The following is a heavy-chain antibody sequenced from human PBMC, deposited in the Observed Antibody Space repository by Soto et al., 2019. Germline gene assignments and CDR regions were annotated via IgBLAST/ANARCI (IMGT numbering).Heavy chain of an antibody. V-gene: IGHV3-30*18. Sequence: ESGGGVVQPGRSLRLSCAASGFSFTSYGIHWVRQAPGKGLVWVAAISYDGGREYYGDSLKGRFTISRDNSKNTVYLQMSSLRAEDTAVYYCAKGRVAGGANAEFDYWGQGTLVIVSS. D-gene: IGHD6-13*01. CDR3: AKGRVAGGANAEFDY. CDR2: ISYDGGRE. J-gene: IGHJ4*02. CDR1: GFSFTSYG.